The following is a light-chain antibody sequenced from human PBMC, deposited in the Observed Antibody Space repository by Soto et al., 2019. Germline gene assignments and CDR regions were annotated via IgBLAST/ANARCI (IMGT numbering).Light chain of an antibody. V-gene: IGKV3-11*01. J-gene: IGKJ1*01. CDR3: QQRSNWPQWT. Sequence: EIVLTQPPATLSLSPGERDTISCRASQSVSSYLAWYQQKPSQAPRLLIYDTSNRATGIPARFSGSGSGTDFTLSISSLEPEDFAVYYCQQRSNWPQWTFGQGTKV. CDR2: DTS. CDR1: QSVSSY.